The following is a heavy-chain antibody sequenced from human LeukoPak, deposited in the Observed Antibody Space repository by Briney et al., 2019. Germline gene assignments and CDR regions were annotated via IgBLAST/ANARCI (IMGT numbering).Heavy chain of an antibody. CDR1: GFTFSYYW. J-gene: IGHJ4*02. CDR2: IKQDGSEK. V-gene: IGHV3-7*01. Sequence: GGSLRLSCAASGFTFSYYWMSWVRQAPGKGLEWVANIKQDGSEKYCVDSVKGRFAISRDNAKNSLYLQMNSLRAEDTAVYYCARNKYGFGEIIDWGQGTLVTVSS. D-gene: IGHD3-10*01. CDR3: ARNKYGFGEIID.